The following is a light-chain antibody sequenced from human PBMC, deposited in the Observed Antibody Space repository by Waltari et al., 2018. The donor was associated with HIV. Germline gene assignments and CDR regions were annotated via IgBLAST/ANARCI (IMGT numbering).Light chain of an antibody. CDR3: SSYGGSANLL. CDR2: EVS. V-gene: IGLV2-8*01. Sequence: QSALTQPPSASGSPGQSVTISCTGTSSDIGGYTYVPWYQQYPGKAPKLMIYEVSKRPSGVPDRSSGSKSANTVSLTLSGLQAEDEADYYCSSYGGSANLLFGGGTKLTVL. CDR1: SSDIGGYTY. J-gene: IGLJ2*01.